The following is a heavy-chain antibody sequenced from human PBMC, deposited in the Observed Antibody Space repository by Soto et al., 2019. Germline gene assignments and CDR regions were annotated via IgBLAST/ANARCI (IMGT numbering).Heavy chain of an antibody. D-gene: IGHD4-4*01. CDR1: GGNFSSNG. CDR2: IIPTFGTI. V-gene: IGHV1-69*01. CDR3: AGASDSTWYNWLDP. Sequence: QVQLVQSGAEVKKPGSSVKVSCKAPGGNFSSNGIRWVRQAPGQGLEFMGGIIPTFGTINYAHKFRGRVTITADESTGTAYMELSSLRSDDTAVYYCAGASDSTWYNWLDPWGQGTLVTVSS. J-gene: IGHJ5*02.